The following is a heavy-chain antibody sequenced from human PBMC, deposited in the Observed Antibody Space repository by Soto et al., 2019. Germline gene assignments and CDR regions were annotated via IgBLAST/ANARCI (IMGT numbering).Heavy chain of an antibody. J-gene: IGHJ4*02. CDR2: MNPSTGST. CDR1: GYTFTSYD. V-gene: IGHV1-8*01. Sequence: QVQLVQSGAEVKKPGASVKVSCKASGYTFTSYDIKWVRQATGQGLEWMGWMNPSTGSTGFAQKFQGRVTMISNTSNSTAYLELSSLPSEDTGISSCARGRLVAGTVDYWGQGTLVTVSS. CDR3: ARGRLVAGTVDY. D-gene: IGHD1-7*01.